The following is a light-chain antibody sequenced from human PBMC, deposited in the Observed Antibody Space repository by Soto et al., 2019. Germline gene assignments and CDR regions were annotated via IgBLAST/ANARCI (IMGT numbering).Light chain of an antibody. Sequence: IQMTQSPSTLSASVGDTVTITCRASQSICGSLAWYQQKPGKAPNLLIYIASILQTGVPSGFTGSQSGTEFTLTITSLQPEDFATYYCQQVNNYPITFGQGTRLENK. CDR1: QSICGS. CDR2: IAS. J-gene: IGKJ5*01. CDR3: QQVNNYPIT. V-gene: IGKV1-5*01.